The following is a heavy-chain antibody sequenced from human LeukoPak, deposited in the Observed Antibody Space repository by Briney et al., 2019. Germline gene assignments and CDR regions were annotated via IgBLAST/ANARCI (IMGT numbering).Heavy chain of an antibody. J-gene: IGHJ3*02. CDR3: ARGYCSSTSCYTFDI. D-gene: IGHD2-2*02. V-gene: IGHV2-5*01. CDR2: IYWNDDK. Sequence: SGPTLVKSTQTLTLTCTFSGFSLSTSGVGVGWIRQPPGKALEWLALIYWNDDKRDSPSLKSRLTITKDTSKNQVVLTMTNMDPVDTATYYCARGYCSSTSCYTFDIWGQGTMVTVSS. CDR1: GFSLSTSGVG.